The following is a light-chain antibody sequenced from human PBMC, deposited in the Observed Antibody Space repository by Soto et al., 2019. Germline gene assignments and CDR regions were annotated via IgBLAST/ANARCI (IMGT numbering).Light chain of an antibody. CDR3: QKRINGPT. Sequence: IVLTQSPGTLSLSPGERATLSCRASQSVGSYLGWYQQRPGQAPRLLIFDVSKRAPGIPARFCGSGSGTDFTLTISSLEPEDFAVYYCQKRINGPTFGGGTKVEIK. J-gene: IGKJ4*01. CDR2: DVS. V-gene: IGKV3-11*01. CDR1: QSVGSY.